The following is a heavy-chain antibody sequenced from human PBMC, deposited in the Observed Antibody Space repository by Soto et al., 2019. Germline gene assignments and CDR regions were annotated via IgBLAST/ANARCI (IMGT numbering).Heavy chain of an antibody. CDR2: IIPKLGSA. Sequence: QVQLVQSGAEVKEPGSSVKVSCKASGGGNLRDYRTTWVRRAPGQGLEWMGGIIPKLGSANYAQKFQGRVTITPEDTTNSVYMELRRLRSADTALYYCARVGEGYNFGAVYWGQGTPVTVSS. D-gene: IGHD5-12*01. CDR3: ARVGEGYNFGAVY. CDR1: GGGNLRDYR. V-gene: IGHV1-69*01. J-gene: IGHJ4*02.